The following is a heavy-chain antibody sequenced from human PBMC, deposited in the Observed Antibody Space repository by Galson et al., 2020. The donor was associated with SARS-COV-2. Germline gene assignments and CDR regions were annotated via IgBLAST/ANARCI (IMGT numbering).Heavy chain of an antibody. Sequence: TGGSLSLSCAASGFTFSSYGMHWVRQAPAKGLERVAVIPYDGSNKYNANSVKGRFTISRDNSKNTLYLQMNSLRAEDTAVYYCAPRIAVAGTGFDYWGQGTLVTVSS. J-gene: IGHJ4*02. D-gene: IGHD6-19*01. CDR2: IPYDGSNK. CDR3: APRIAVAGTGFDY. V-gene: IGHV3-30*03. CDR1: GFTFSSYG.